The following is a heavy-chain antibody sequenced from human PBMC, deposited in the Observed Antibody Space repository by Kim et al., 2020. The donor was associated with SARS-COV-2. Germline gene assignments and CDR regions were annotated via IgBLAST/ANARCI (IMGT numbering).Heavy chain of an antibody. J-gene: IGHJ4*02. CDR2: IYYSGST. CDR1: GGSISSGGYY. V-gene: IGHV4-31*03. D-gene: IGHD6-6*01. Sequence: SETLSLTCTVSGGSISSGGYYWSWIRQHPGKGLEWIGYIYYSGSTYYNPSLKSRVTISVDTSKNQFSLKLSSVTAADTAVYYCASGEKDIAARWALFDYWGQGTLVTVSS. CDR3: ASGEKDIAARWALFDY.